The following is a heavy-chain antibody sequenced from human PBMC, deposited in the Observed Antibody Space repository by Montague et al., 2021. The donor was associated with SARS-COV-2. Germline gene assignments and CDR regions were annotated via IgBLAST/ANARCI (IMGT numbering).Heavy chain of an antibody. CDR3: ARDPWRITSFLVVTRYGMDV. J-gene: IGHJ6*02. V-gene: IGHV4-61*01. CDR1: GGPVSSGSYY. Sequence: SETLSLTCTVSGGPVSSGSYYWSWIRQPPGKGLEWIGYIYYSGSTYYNPSLKSRVTISVDTSKNQFSLKLSSVTAADTAVYYCARDPWRITSFLVVTRYGMDVWGQGTSVTVSS. D-gene: IGHD3-3*01. CDR2: IYYSGST.